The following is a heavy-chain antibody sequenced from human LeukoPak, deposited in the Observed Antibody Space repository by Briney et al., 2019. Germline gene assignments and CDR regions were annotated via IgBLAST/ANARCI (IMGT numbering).Heavy chain of an antibody. V-gene: IGHV3-23*01. CDR2: ISGSGGST. CDR1: GFTFSSYA. D-gene: IGHD3/OR15-3a*01. CDR3: ANRPSYDFDYFDY. J-gene: IGHJ4*02. Sequence: PGGSLRLSCAASGFTFSSYAMSWVRQAPGKGLKWVSAISGSGGSTYYADSVKGRFTISRDNSKNTLYLQMNSLRAEDTAVYYCANRPSYDFDYFDYWGQGTLVTVSS.